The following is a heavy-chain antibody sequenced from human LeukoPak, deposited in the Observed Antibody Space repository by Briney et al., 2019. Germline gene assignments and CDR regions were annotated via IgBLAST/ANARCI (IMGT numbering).Heavy chain of an antibody. D-gene: IGHD2-2*01. Sequence: GGSLRLSCAASGFTFSSYGMHWVRQAPGKGLEWVAFIRYDGSNKYYADSVKGRFTISRDNSKNTLYLRMNSLRAEDTAVYYCAKDRAFNYSSTSCYDYYYMDVWGKGTTVTVSS. V-gene: IGHV3-30*02. CDR3: AKDRAFNYSSTSCYDYYYMDV. CDR1: GFTFSSYG. J-gene: IGHJ6*03. CDR2: IRYDGSNK.